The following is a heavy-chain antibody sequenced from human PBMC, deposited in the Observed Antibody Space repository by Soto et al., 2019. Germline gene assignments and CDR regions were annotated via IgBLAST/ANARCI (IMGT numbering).Heavy chain of an antibody. D-gene: IGHD1-1*01. J-gene: IGHJ4*02. Sequence: VQLVESGGGLVKPGGSLRLSCAASGFAFGSYWMHWVRQAPGKGLVWVSRISQDGAIATQADSVKGRFTISRDNAKNTLFLQMNILRADDTAVYYCLRDQRHWNEFADQWGQGTLVTVSS. CDR3: LRDQRHWNEFADQ. CDR1: GFAFGSYW. CDR2: ISQDGAIA. V-gene: IGHV3-74*01.